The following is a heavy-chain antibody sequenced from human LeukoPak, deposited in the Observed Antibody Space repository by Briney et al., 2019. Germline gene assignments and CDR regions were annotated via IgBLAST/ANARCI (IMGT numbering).Heavy chain of an antibody. D-gene: IGHD5-24*01. CDR1: GFTFSNYD. Sequence: GSLRLSCAASGFTFSNYDMHWVRQAPGKGLEWVSAISSSSSYIYYADSIKGRFTISRDNAENSLYLQMNSLTAVDTAVYFCARGEEKATITALDSWGQGTLVTVSS. CDR2: ISSSSSYI. J-gene: IGHJ4*02. V-gene: IGHV3-21*01. CDR3: ARGEEKATITALDS.